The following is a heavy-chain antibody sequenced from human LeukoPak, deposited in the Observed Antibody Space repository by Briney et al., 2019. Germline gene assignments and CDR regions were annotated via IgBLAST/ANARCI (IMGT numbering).Heavy chain of an antibody. J-gene: IGHJ4*02. CDR3: ARDLNY. CDR2: IDTGVNK. V-gene: IGHV3-53*01. CDR1: GFTLSTNY. Sequence: GGSLRLSCAPSGFTLSTNYMSWVPQAPGKGLEWVSIIDTGVNKYYADPVKGRFTMSRENSKNTLYLQMNSLRAEDTAVYYCARDLNYWGQGTLVTVSS.